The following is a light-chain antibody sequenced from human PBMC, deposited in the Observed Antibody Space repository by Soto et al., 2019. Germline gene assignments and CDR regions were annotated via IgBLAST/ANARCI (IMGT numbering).Light chain of an antibody. CDR3: QQYYSYSLYI. V-gene: IGKV1-8*01. Sequence: AIRMTQSPSSFSASTGDRVTITCRASQGISSYLAWYQQKPGKAPKLLIYAASTLQSGVPSRFSGSGSGTDFTLTVSCLQSEDFATYYCQQYYSYSLYIFGQGTKLEIK. CDR2: AAS. J-gene: IGKJ2*01. CDR1: QGISSY.